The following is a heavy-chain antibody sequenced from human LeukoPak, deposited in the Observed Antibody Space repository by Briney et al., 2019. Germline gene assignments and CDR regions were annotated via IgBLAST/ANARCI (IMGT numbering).Heavy chain of an antibody. V-gene: IGHV1-69*13. J-gene: IGHJ3*02. CDR2: IIPIYGTA. CDR1: GGTFSHYA. Sequence: SVKVSCKASGGTFSHYAISWVRQAPGQGLEWMGGIIPIYGTANYAKKFLGRVTITADESTNTAYMELSSVTAADTAVYYCARERIVGSTIGAFDIWGQGTMVTVSS. D-gene: IGHD1-26*01. CDR3: ARERIVGSTIGAFDI.